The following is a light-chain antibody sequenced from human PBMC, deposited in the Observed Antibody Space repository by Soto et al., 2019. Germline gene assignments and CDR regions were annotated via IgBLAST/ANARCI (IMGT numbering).Light chain of an antibody. V-gene: IGKV1-5*01. J-gene: IGKJ4*01. CDR2: DAS. Sequence: DIQMTQSPSTLSASVGHRVTITCRASQSSTSWLAWYQQKPGKAPKLLIYDASSLESGVPSRFSGSGSGTEFTLTISSLQPEDFATYYCQQYNSYWLTFGGGTKVEIK. CDR3: QQYNSYWLT. CDR1: QSSTSW.